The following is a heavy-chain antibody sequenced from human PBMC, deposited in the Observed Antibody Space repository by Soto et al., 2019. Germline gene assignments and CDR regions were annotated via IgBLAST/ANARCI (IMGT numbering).Heavy chain of an antibody. CDR3: ARDSEDIVVVPAAMMWGIVDY. J-gene: IGHJ4*02. D-gene: IGHD2-2*01. CDR2: ISYDGSNK. V-gene: IGHV3-30-3*01. CDR1: GFTFSSYA. Sequence: GGSLRLSCAASGFTFSSYAMHWVRQAPGKGLEWVAVISYDGSNKYYADSVKGRFTISRDNSKNTLYLQMNSLRAEDTAVYYCARDSEDIVVVPAAMMWGIVDYWGQGTLVTVSS.